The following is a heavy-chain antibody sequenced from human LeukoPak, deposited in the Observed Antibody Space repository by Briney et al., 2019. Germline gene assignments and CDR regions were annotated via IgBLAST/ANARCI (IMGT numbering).Heavy chain of an antibody. J-gene: IGHJ4*02. V-gene: IGHV3-48*01. CDR3: ARDLYGGYLGLDY. CDR1: GFTFSSYS. D-gene: IGHD5-12*01. CDR2: ISSSSSTI. Sequence: GGSLRLSCAASGFTFSSYSMNWVRQAPGKGLEWVSYISSSSSTIYYADSVKGRLTISRDNSKNTLYLQMNSLRAEDTAVYHCARDLYGGYLGLDYWGQGTLVTVSS.